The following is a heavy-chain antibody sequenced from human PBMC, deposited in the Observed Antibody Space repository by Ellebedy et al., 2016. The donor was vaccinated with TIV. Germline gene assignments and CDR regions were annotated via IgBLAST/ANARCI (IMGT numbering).Heavy chain of an antibody. Sequence: AASVKVSCKASGYTFTSYYMHWVRQAPGQGLAWMGLINPSGHSTSYAQKFQGRVTMTRDTSTSKVYMELSSLRSEDTAVYYCARADSSSSSELDYWGQGTLVTVSS. CDR3: ARADSSSSSELDY. CDR1: GYTFTSYY. D-gene: IGHD6-6*01. CDR2: INPSGHST. J-gene: IGHJ4*02. V-gene: IGHV1-46*01.